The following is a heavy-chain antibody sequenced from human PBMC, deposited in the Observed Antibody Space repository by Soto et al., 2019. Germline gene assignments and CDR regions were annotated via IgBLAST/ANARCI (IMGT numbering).Heavy chain of an antibody. V-gene: IGHV3-30*18. D-gene: IGHD6-19*01. Sequence: QVQLVESGGGVVQPGRSLRLSCAASGFTFSSYGMHWVRQAPGKGLEWVAVISYDGSNKYYADSVKGRFTISRDNSKNTLYLEMNSLRAEATAVYYCEKDDASSGWYGSTKAWGQGTLVTVSS. J-gene: IGHJ5*02. CDR2: ISYDGSNK. CDR3: EKDDASSGWYGSTKA. CDR1: GFTFSSYG.